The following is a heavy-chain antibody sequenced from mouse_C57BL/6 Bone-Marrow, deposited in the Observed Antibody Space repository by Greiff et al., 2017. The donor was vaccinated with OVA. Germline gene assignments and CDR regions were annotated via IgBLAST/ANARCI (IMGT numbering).Heavy chain of an antibody. J-gene: IGHJ1*03. D-gene: IGHD3-3*01. CDR3: ARPLLGWYFDV. CDR1: GYAFSSYW. V-gene: IGHV1-80*01. CDR2: IYPGDGDT. Sequence: VKLMESGAELVKPGASVKISCKASGYAFSSYWMNWVKQRPGKGLEWIGQIYPGDGDTNYNGKFKGKATLTADKSSSTAYMQLSSLTSEDSAVYFCARPLLGWYFDVWGTGTTVTVSS.